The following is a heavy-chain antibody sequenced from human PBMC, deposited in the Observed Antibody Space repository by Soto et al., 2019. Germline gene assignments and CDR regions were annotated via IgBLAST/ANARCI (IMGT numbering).Heavy chain of an antibody. CDR3: ARDRRWLPRGPNNWLDL. V-gene: IGHV4-30-4*01. D-gene: IGHD5-12*01. CDR1: GGSLNSGDYY. Sequence: SETLYVTCTVSGGSLNSGDYYWTWVRQPPGKGLEWIGYIYYDGNSQHNPSLKSRVTMSIDTSKNQFSLNLSSVTAADTAVYYCARDRRWLPRGPNNWLDLWAQGTQVTVSS. J-gene: IGHJ5*02. CDR2: IYYDGNS.